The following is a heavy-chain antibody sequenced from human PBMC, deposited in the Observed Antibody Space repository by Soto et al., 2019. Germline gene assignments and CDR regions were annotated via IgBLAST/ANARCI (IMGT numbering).Heavy chain of an antibody. CDR2: IYWDDDK. CDR3: AHTLPCSSTSCQGDY. J-gene: IGHJ4*02. CDR1: GFSLSTSGVG. V-gene: IGHV2-5*02. D-gene: IGHD2-2*01. Sequence: QITLKESGPTLVKPTQTLTLTCTFSGFSLSTSGVGVGWIRQPPGKAREWLALIYWDDDKRYSPSLKSRLTITKDTSKNQVVLTMTNMDPVDTATYYCAHTLPCSSTSCQGDYWGQGTLVTVSS.